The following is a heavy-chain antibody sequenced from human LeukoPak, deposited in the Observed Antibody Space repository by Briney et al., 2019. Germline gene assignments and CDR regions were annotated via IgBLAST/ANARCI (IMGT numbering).Heavy chain of an antibody. CDR1: GFTFSDYY. Sequence: GGSLRLSCAASGFTFSDYYMSWIRQAPGKVLEWISYISSSGSTIYYADSVKGRFTISRDNAKNSLYLQMNSLRAEDTAVYYCASHGSGSYYNLPYWGQGTLVTVSS. V-gene: IGHV3-11*01. D-gene: IGHD3-10*01. J-gene: IGHJ4*02. CDR3: ASHGSGSYYNLPY. CDR2: ISSSGSTI.